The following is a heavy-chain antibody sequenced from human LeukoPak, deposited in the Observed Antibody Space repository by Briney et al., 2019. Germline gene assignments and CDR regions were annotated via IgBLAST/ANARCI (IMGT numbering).Heavy chain of an antibody. J-gene: IGHJ4*02. D-gene: IGHD2-2*01. CDR1: SFTFNNYA. CDR3: ARGGTYCSSTSCYVGY. V-gene: IGHV3-23*01. Sequence: GGSLRLSCAASSFTFNNYAMIWDPQAQGQGLEWVSSISGGGGSTYYADSVKGRFTISRDNSKNTLLLQMNSLRAEDTAVYYCARGGTYCSSTSCYVGYWGQGTLVTVSS. CDR2: ISGGGGST.